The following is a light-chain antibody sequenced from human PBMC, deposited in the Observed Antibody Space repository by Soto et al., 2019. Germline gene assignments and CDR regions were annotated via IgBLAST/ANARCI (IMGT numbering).Light chain of an antibody. V-gene: IGKV3-11*01. CDR1: QSVNSVY. CDR3: QQRSNWEGAT. Sequence: EIVLTQSPGTLSLSPGERASLSCRADQSVNSVYLAWYQHKPGQAPRLLIYGASDRATGIPARFSGSGSGTGFTLTISSLEPEDFAVYYCQQRSNWEGATFGPGTKVDI. J-gene: IGKJ3*01. CDR2: GAS.